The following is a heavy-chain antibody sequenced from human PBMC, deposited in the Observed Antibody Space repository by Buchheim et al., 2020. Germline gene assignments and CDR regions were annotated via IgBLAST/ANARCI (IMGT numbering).Heavy chain of an antibody. CDR2: ISGSGGST. V-gene: IGHV3-23*01. CDR3: AKDRTIFGVVIIYYFDY. D-gene: IGHD3-3*01. J-gene: IGHJ4*02. CDR1: GFTFSSYA. Sequence: EVQLLESGGGLVQPGGSLRLSCAASGFTFSSYAISWVRQAPGKGLEWVSAISGSGGSTYYADSVKGRFTISRDNSKNTLYLQMNSLRAEDTAVYYCAKDRTIFGVVIIYYFDYWGQGTL.